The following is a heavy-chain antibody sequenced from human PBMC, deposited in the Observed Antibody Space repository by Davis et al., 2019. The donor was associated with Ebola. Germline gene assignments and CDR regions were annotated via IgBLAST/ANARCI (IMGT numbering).Heavy chain of an antibody. Sequence: SVKVSCKASGGTFSTYTFTWVRQAPGQGLEWMGGIIPIFAQAKYAPKFQGRVTMTADESTSTVYMELTSLTQEDTAVYYCAKYGRQDIVLMVYAEWGQGTLVTVSS. D-gene: IGHD2-8*01. CDR1: GGTFSTYT. CDR3: AKYGRQDIVLMVYAE. CDR2: IIPIFAQA. V-gene: IGHV1-69*13. J-gene: IGHJ4*02.